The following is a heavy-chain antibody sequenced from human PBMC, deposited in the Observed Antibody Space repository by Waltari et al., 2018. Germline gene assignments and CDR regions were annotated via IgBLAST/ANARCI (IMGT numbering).Heavy chain of an antibody. V-gene: IGHV3-30*02. Sequence: QVQLVESGGGVVQPGGSLRLSCAASGFTFSSYGMHWVRQAPGKGLEWVAFIRYDGSNKYYADSVKGRFTISRDNSKNTLYLQMNSLRAEDTAVYYCAKALWELQADYYYYMDVWGKGTTVTISS. J-gene: IGHJ6*03. D-gene: IGHD1-26*01. CDR2: IRYDGSNK. CDR1: GFTFSSYG. CDR3: AKALWELQADYYYYMDV.